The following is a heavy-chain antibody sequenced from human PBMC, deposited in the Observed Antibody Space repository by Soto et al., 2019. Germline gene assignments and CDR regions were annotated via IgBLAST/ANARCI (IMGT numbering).Heavy chain of an antibody. CDR3: ARVSYDFWSGYYARPPDY. Sequence: SVKVSCKASGYTFTSYGISWVRQAPGQGLEWMGWISAYNGNTTYAQKLQGRVTMTTDTSTSTAYMELRSLRSDDTAVYYCARVSYDFWSGYYARPPDYWGQGTLVTVSS. CDR2: ISAYNGNT. J-gene: IGHJ4*02. CDR1: GYTFTSYG. V-gene: IGHV1-18*04. D-gene: IGHD3-3*01.